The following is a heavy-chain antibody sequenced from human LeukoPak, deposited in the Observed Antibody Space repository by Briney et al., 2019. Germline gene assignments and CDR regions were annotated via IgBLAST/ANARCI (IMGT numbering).Heavy chain of an antibody. V-gene: IGHV3-48*03. CDR2: ISSSGSTI. CDR1: GFTFSSYE. Sequence: PGGSLRLSCAASGFTFSSYEMNWVRQAPGKGLEWVSYISSSGSTIYYADSVKGRFTISRDNAKNSLYLQMNSLRAEDTAVYYCAKDFVPWSSSGSDPWGQGTLVTVSS. J-gene: IGHJ5*02. CDR3: AKDFVPWSSSGSDP. D-gene: IGHD6-19*01.